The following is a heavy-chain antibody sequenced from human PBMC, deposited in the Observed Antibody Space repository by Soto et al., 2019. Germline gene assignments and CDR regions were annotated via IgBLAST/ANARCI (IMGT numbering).Heavy chain of an antibody. CDR1: GGSISSGDYY. CDR2: ISYSGNT. D-gene: IGHD2-15*01. CDR3: ARVSYCSGGSCYRTGDYYYMDV. Sequence: SETLSLTCTVSGGSISSGDYYWSWIRQPPGKGLEWVGYISYSGNTYYNPSLKSRLSISVDTSKNQFSLKLSSVTAADTAVYYCARVSYCSGGSCYRTGDYYYMDVWGKGTTVTVSS. J-gene: IGHJ6*03. V-gene: IGHV4-30-4*02.